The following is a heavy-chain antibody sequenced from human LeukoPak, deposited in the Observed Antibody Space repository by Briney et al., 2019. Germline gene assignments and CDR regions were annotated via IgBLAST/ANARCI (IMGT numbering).Heavy chain of an antibody. D-gene: IGHD2-21*01. Sequence: GASVKVSCKASGYTFTSYDINWVRQATGQGLEWMGWMNPNSGNTGYAQKLQGRVTITRNTSISTAYMELSSLRAEDTAVYYCARDCGGDCYARGTFDIWGQGTMVTVSS. CDR1: GYTFTSYD. V-gene: IGHV1-8*03. CDR2: MNPNSGNT. CDR3: ARDCGGDCYARGTFDI. J-gene: IGHJ3*02.